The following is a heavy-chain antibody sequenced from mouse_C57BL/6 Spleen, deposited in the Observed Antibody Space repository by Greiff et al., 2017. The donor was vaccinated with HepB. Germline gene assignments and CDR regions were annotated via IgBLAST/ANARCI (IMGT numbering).Heavy chain of an antibody. Sequence: EVQLQQSGPELVKPGASVKISCKASGYTFTDYYMNWVKQSHGKSLEWIGDINPNNGGTSYNQKFKGKATLTVDKSSSTAYMELRSLTSEDSAVYYGARWDYGSSCDYFDYWGQGTTLTVSS. D-gene: IGHD1-1*01. CDR1: GYTFTDYY. V-gene: IGHV1-26*01. CDR2: INPNNGGT. J-gene: IGHJ2*01. CDR3: ARWDYGSSCDYFDY.